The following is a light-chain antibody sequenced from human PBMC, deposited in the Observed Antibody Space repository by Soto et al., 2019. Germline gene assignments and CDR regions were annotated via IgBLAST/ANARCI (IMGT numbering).Light chain of an antibody. V-gene: IGKV3-15*01. CDR1: QSISNL. CDR2: GAS. CDR3: QQYYDWPIT. Sequence: EIVMTQSPATVSVSPGERATLSCRASQSISNLLAWYQQKPGQAPRLLMYGASTRATGFPDRFSGSGSGTEFTLTISSLHSEDFAVYYCQQYYDWPITFGQGTRLEIK. J-gene: IGKJ5*01.